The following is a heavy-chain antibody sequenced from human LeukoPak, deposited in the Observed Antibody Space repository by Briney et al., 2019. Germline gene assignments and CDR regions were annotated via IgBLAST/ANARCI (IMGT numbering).Heavy chain of an antibody. Sequence: GASVKVSCKASGYTFTDYYMHWVRQAPGQGLEGMGRINPNTGDTNYAQKFQGRVTMTRDTSISTVYMELSRLRADDTAGYYFPSPGYYECRHWGQGTLVTVSS. CDR2: INPNTGDT. V-gene: IGHV1-2*06. J-gene: IGHJ4*02. CDR3: PSPGYYECRH. CDR1: GYTFTDYY. D-gene: IGHD3-9*01.